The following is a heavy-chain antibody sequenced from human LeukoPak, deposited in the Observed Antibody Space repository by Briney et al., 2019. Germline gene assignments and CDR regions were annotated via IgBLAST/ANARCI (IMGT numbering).Heavy chain of an antibody. CDR2: ISTNSGTI. Sequence: PGGSLRLSCAASGFTFSIYTMNWVRQAPGKGLEWISCISTNSGTIWYADSVKGRFSISRDNAKNSLFLHMNSLRAEDTAVYYCVRDLTIVGVAQVHHWGQGTLVTVSS. D-gene: IGHD1-26*01. CDR1: GFTFSIYT. CDR3: VRDLTIVGVAQVHH. V-gene: IGHV3-48*01. J-gene: IGHJ5*02.